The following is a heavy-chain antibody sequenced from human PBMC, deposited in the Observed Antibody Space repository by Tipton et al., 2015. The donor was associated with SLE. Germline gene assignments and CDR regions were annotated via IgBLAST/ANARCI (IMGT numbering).Heavy chain of an antibody. CDR1: GDSISSSSYY. CDR2: VYYTGNT. V-gene: IGHV4-39*07. CDR3: ARSVGYIDSGALEI. J-gene: IGHJ4*02. D-gene: IGHD3-9*01. Sequence: LRLSCIVSGDSISSSSYYWGWIRQPPGKGLEWVGTVYYTGNTFYNPSLKSRVTISGDTSKNRLSLKLTSVTAADTAVHYCARSVGYIDSGALEIWGQGILVSVSS.